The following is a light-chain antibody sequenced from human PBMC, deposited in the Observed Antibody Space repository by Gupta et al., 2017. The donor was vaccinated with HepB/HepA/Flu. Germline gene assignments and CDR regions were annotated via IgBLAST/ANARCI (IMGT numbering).Light chain of an antibody. CDR2: GAS. V-gene: IGKV3-20*01. CDR1: HSLTTNY. J-gene: IGKJ2*01. CDR3: QQYSSSPYT. Sequence: IVLTQSPGHLSLSVGERATLTCRSSHSLTTNYLAWCQQKPGQAPRVLIYGASSRATGIPDRFSGSGSGTDFTLTITRLEPEDFAVYYCQQYSSSPYTFGQGTKLEIK.